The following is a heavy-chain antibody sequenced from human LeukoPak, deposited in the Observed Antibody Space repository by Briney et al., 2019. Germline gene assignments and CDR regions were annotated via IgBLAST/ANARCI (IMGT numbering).Heavy chain of an antibody. CDR2: IKQDGSEK. J-gene: IGHJ4*02. Sequence: GGSLRLSCAASGFTFSSYWVSWVRQAPGKGLEWVANIKQDGSEKYYVDSVKGRFTISRDNAKNSLYLQMNSLRAEDTAVYYCALPVVRGVIPRGIFDYWGQGTLVTVSS. CDR1: GFTFSSYW. V-gene: IGHV3-7*01. D-gene: IGHD3-10*01. CDR3: ALPVVRGVIPRGIFDY.